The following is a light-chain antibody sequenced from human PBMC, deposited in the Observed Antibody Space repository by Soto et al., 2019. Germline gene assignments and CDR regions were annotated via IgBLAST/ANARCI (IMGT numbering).Light chain of an antibody. V-gene: IGKV1-39*01. CDR2: AAS. Sequence: DIQMTQSPSSLSASVGDRVSITCQASHDISNYLNWYQQKPGKAPKLLIYAASSLQSGVPSRFSGSGSGTDFTLTISSLQPEDFATYYCQQSFSKFLYTFGQGTKVDIK. CDR3: QQSFSKFLYT. J-gene: IGKJ2*01. CDR1: HDISNY.